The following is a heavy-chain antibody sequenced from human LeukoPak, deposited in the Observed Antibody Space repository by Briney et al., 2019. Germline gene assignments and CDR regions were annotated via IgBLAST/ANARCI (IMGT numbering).Heavy chain of an antibody. CDR2: IYPGDSDT. Sequence: GVSLKISCKTSGYGFTTYWIDWVRPMPGKGLEWMGIIYPGDSDTTYSPSFQGQVTISVDKSTSTAYLQWTSLKASDTAMYYCARHQSGRRYDALDVWGQGTMVTVSS. CDR3: ARHQSGRRYDALDV. V-gene: IGHV5-51*01. D-gene: IGHD3-3*01. CDR1: GYGFTTYW. J-gene: IGHJ3*01.